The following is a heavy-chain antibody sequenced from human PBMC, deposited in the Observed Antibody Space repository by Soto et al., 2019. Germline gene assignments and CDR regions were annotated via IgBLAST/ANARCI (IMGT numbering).Heavy chain of an antibody. CDR3: ARVSSWYAPRYLDY. CDR1: GDSFSRYY. Sequence: SETLSLTCGVYGDSFSRYYWSWIRQPPGKGLEWIGEINHGGSTNYNPSLKSRVTISVDTSKNQFSLKLTSVTAADTAMYYCARVSSWYAPRYLDYWGQGALVTVSS. D-gene: IGHD6-13*01. J-gene: IGHJ4*02. V-gene: IGHV4-34*01. CDR2: INHGGST.